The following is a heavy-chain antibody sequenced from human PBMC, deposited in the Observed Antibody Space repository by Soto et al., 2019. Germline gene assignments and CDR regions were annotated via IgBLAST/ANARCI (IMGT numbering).Heavy chain of an antibody. Sequence: ASVKVSCKASGYTFSSYYIHWVRQAPGQGLEWIGIINPNNGSTNYAQNFQGRLTVTTDTSTTTVYMDLRSLRSDDTAMYYCARDSSRWYVDPRGQGTSVTVSS. CDR3: ARDSSRWYVDP. CDR2: INPNNGST. J-gene: IGHJ5*02. CDR1: GYTFSSYY. V-gene: IGHV1-46*01. D-gene: IGHD6-13*01.